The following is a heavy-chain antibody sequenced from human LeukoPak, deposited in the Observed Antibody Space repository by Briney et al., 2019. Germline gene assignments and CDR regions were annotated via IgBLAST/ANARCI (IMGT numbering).Heavy chain of an antibody. Sequence: GGSLRHSRAASGFTFSDYYMSWIRQAPGKGLEWVSYISSSSSYTNYADSVKGRFTISRDNAKNSLYLQMNSLRAEDTAVYYCARVGRGYSYGYGVDYWGQGTLVTVSS. D-gene: IGHD5-18*01. J-gene: IGHJ4*02. CDR3: ARVGRGYSYGYGVDY. CDR2: ISSSSSYT. CDR1: GFTFSDYY. V-gene: IGHV3-11*06.